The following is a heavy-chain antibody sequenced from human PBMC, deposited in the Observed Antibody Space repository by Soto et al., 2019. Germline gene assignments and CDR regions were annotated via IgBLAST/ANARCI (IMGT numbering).Heavy chain of an antibody. J-gene: IGHJ4*02. CDR3: ASIAMVRGPSDY. CDR1: GFTFSTYS. V-gene: IGHV3-74*02. D-gene: IGHD3-10*01. CDR2: INGDGTTT. Sequence: EVRLVESGGGLVQPGGSLRLSCAASGFTFSTYSMHWVRQAPGKGLVWVSRINGDGTTTQYADSVKGRFTISRDNAKNTLYLQRTTLGGDDTVMYYVASIAMVRGPSDYWGQGTLVTFSS.